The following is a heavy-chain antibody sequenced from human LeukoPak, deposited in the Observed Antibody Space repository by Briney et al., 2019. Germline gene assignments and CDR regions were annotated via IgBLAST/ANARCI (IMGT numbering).Heavy chain of an antibody. CDR1: GLTFRSYA. D-gene: IGHD3-3*01. J-gene: IGHJ4*02. V-gene: IGHV3-23*01. CDR3: AKAANSDFWSGYDRIDY. Sequence: PGGSLRLSCTASGLTFRSYAMSWVRQAPGKGLEWVSGISGSGHSSYNAESVKGRFTISRDNSKNTLYLQMNSLRAEDTAVYYCAKAANSDFWSGYDRIDYWGQGTLVTVSS. CDR2: ISGSGHSS.